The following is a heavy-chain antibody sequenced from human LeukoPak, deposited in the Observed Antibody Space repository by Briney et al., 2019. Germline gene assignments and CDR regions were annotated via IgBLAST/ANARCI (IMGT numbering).Heavy chain of an antibody. V-gene: IGHV4-59*01. J-gene: IGHJ6*03. Sequence: SSETLSLTCTVSGGSISSYYWSWIRQPPGKGLEWIGYIYYSGSTNYNPSLKSRVTISVDTSKNQFSLKLSSVTAADTAVYYCARVRRWAAAAHYYYYYMDVWGKGTTVTVSS. CDR1: GGSISSYY. CDR3: ARVRRWAAAAHYYYYYMDV. CDR2: IYYSGST. D-gene: IGHD6-13*01.